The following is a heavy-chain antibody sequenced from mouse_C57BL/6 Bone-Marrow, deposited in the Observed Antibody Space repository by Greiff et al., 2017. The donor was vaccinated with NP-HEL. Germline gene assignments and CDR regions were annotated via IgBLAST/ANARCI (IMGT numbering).Heavy chain of an antibody. V-gene: IGHV1-42*01. CDR2: INPSTGGT. Sequence: VQLKQSGPELVKPGASVKISCKASGYSFTGYYMNWVKQSPEKSLEWIGEINPSTGGTTYNQKFKAKATLTVDKSSSTAYMQLKSLTSEDSAVYYCADGRAPYYYAMDYWGQGTSVTVSS. J-gene: IGHJ4*01. D-gene: IGHD1-1*01. CDR3: ADGRAPYYYAMDY. CDR1: GYSFTGYY.